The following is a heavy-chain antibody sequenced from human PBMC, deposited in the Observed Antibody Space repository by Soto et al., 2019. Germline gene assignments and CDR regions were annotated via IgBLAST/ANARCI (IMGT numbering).Heavy chain of an antibody. CDR2: IYSGGST. CDR1: GFTVSSNY. J-gene: IGHJ5*02. V-gene: IGHV3-53*02. Sequence: EVQLVETGGGLIQPGGSLRLSCAASGFTVSSNYMSWVRQAPGKGLEWVSVIYSGGSTYYADSVKGRFTISRDNSKNTLYLKVNSLRAEDRAVDYCARVGGANWFDPWGQGTLVTVSS. D-gene: IGHD1-26*01. CDR3: ARVGGANWFDP.